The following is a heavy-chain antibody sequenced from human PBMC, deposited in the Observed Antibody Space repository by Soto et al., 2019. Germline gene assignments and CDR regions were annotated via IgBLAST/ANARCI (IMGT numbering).Heavy chain of an antibody. Sequence: PGGSLRLSCAASGFTFSNAWISWVRQAPGKGLEWVGRIKSKTDGGTTDYAAPVKGRFAISRDDSNNMVYLQMNSLKIEDTAVYYCTTDSYSTIIIVRFDYWGHGTLVTVSS. CDR2: IKSKTDGGTT. J-gene: IGHJ4*01. D-gene: IGHD3-22*01. CDR1: GFTFSNAW. CDR3: TTDSYSTIIIVRFDY. V-gene: IGHV3-15*07.